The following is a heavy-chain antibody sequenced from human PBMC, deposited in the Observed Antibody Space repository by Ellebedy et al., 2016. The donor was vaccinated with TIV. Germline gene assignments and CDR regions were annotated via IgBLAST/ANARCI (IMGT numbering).Heavy chain of an antibody. V-gene: IGHV4-4*08. Sequence: SETLSLTCTVSSDSISSYPWSWIRQPPGKGLEWIGYMSSRGNTNYNPSLKSRVTISVDTSMNRFSLDLKSVTATDTAVYYCARNVLIFTFDKWYSDLWGRGTLVTVSS. D-gene: IGHD3/OR15-3a*01. J-gene: IGHJ2*01. CDR2: MSSRGNT. CDR3: ARNVLIFTFDKWYSDL. CDR1: SDSISSYP.